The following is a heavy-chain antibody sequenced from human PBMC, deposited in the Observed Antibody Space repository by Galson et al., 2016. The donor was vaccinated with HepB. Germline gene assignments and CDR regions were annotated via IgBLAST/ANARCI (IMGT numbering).Heavy chain of an antibody. CDR2: INPGDGET. CDR1: GYTFTNYA. CDR3: ARWQFDAFDI. V-gene: IGHV1-3*01. D-gene: IGHD5-12*01. Sequence: SVKVSCKASGYTFTNYAIHWVRQAPEQRLAWMGWINPGDGETKYSENFQGRVSINRDTSARTAHMELTSLRFEDTAIYFCARWQFDAFDIWGQGTVVTVSS. J-gene: IGHJ3*02.